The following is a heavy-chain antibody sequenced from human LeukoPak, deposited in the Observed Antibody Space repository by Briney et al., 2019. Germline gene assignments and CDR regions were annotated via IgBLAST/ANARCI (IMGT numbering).Heavy chain of an antibody. V-gene: IGHV3-74*01. CDR3: ARVRVGDGFNPFDY. CDR1: GFTFSRFW. D-gene: IGHD5-24*01. Sequence: PGGSLRLSCAASGFTFSRFWIYWVRHAPGKGLGWVSRINSDGSETLYADSVKGRFTISRDNAKNTLYLQMNRLRAEDTAVYYCARVRVGDGFNPFDYWGQGTLVTVSS. CDR2: INSDGSET. J-gene: IGHJ4*02.